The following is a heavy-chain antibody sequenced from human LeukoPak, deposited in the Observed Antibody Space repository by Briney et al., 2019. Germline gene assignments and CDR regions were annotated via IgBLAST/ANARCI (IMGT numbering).Heavy chain of an antibody. CDR3: ITGGATYYDILTGYFPTFDY. J-gene: IGHJ4*02. V-gene: IGHV3-23*01. CDR2: ISGSGGST. D-gene: IGHD3-9*01. Sequence: GGSLRLSCAASGFTFSSYAMSWVRQAPGKGLEWVSAISGSGGSTYYADSVKGRFTISRDNSKNTLYLQMNSLKTEDTAVYYCITGGATYYDILTGYFPTFDYWGQGTLVTVSS. CDR1: GFTFSSYA.